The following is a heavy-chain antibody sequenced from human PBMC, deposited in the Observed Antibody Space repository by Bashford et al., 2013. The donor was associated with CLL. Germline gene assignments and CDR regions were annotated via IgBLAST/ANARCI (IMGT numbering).Heavy chain of an antibody. CDR1: GGSFSGYY. D-gene: IGHD3-3*01. CDR3: ARATYYDFWSGSGYGMDV. CDR2: INHSGST. V-gene: IGHV4-34*01. J-gene: IGHJ6*02. Sequence: SETLSLTCAVYGGSFSGYYWSWIRQPPGKGLEWIGEINHSGSTNYNPSLKSRVTISVDTSKNQFSLKLSSVTAADTAVYYCARATYYDFWSGSGYGMDVWGQGTTVTVSS.